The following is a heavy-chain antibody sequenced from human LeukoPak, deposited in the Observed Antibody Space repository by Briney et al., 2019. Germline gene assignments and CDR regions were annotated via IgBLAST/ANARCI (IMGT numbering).Heavy chain of an antibody. D-gene: IGHD1-1*01. CDR2: ILEDGRIK. Sequence: GRSLRLSCAASGFTFTNYAIHWVRQAPGKGLEWVAVILEDGRIKKYADSVKDRFTISRDNTNNTLYLQMNRLRAEDTGIYFCAKDRETTASGTFDYWGLGALVAVSS. CDR3: AKDRETTASGTFDY. V-gene: IGHV3-30*04. CDR1: GFTFTNYA. J-gene: IGHJ4*02.